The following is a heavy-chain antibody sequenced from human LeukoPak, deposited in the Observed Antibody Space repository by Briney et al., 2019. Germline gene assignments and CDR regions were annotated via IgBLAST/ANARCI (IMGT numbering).Heavy chain of an antibody. CDR2: INHGGST. CDR1: GGSFSGYY. J-gene: IGHJ5*02. D-gene: IGHD2-2*01. Sequence: PSETLSLTCAVYGGSFSGYYWSWIRQPPGKGLEWIGEINHGGSTNYNPSLKSRVTISVDTSKNQFSLKLSSVTAADTAVYYCARRVVVVPAATWLVPWGQPTLVSVCS. CDR3: ARRVVVVPAATWLVP. V-gene: IGHV4-34*01.